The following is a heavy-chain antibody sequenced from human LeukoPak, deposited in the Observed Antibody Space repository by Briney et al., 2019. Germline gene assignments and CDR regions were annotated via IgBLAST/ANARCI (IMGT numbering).Heavy chain of an antibody. CDR2: IWYDGSNK. Sequence: GRSLRLSCAASGFTFSSYGMHWVRQAPGKGLEWAAVIWYDGSNKYYADSVKGRFTISRDNSKNTLYLQMNSLRAEDTAVYYCARGLRGHHFDYWGQGTLVTVSS. CDR3: ARGLRGHHFDY. D-gene: IGHD2-21*01. V-gene: IGHV3-33*01. CDR1: GFTFSSYG. J-gene: IGHJ4*02.